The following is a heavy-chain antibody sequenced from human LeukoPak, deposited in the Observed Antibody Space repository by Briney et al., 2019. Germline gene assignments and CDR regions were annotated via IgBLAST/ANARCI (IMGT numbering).Heavy chain of an antibody. J-gene: IGHJ3*02. CDR3: ARDSENRVDAFDI. V-gene: IGHV4-31*03. Sequence: SETLSLTCTVSGGSISSGGYYWSWIRQHPGKGLEWIGYIYYSGSTYYNPSLKSRVTISVDTSKNQFSLKLSSVTAADTDVYYCARDSENRVDAFDIWGQGTMVTVSS. CDR2: IYYSGST. CDR1: GGSISSGGYY. D-gene: IGHD1-26*01.